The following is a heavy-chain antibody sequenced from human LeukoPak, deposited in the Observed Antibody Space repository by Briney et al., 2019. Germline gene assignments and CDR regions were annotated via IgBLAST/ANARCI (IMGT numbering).Heavy chain of an antibody. CDR1: GFTFSNYW. J-gene: IGHJ6*03. CDR2: IRPDGSAT. D-gene: IGHD1-1*01. Sequence: PGGSLRLSCAASGFTFSNYWMHWVRQAPGKGLVWVSRIRPDGSATSYAESVKGRLTISRDNAKNTLYLQMNSLRVEDTAIYYCARDPYNGAYSEGYYYYYMDVWGKGTTVTVSS. V-gene: IGHV3-74*01. CDR3: ARDPYNGAYSEGYYYYYMDV.